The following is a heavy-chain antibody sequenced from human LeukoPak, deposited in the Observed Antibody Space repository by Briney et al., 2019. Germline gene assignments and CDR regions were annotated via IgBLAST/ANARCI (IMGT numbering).Heavy chain of an antibody. Sequence: SQTLSLTCAVSGGSISSGGYSWSWIRQHPGKGLEWIGYIYYSGSTYYNPSLKSRVTISVDTSKNQFSLKLSSVTAADTAVYYCARDSTVTTSGFDYWGQGTLVTVSS. V-gene: IGHV4-31*11. CDR2: IYYSGST. CDR1: GGSISSGGYS. D-gene: IGHD4-17*01. CDR3: ARDSTVTTSGFDY. J-gene: IGHJ4*02.